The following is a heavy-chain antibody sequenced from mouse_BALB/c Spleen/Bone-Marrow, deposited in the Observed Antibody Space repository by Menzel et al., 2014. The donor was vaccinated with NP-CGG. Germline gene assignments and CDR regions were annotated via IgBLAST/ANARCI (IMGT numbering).Heavy chain of an antibody. V-gene: IGHV14-3*02. CDR3: ATDSSGYLDY. D-gene: IGHD3-2*01. CDR2: IDPANGNT. J-gene: IGHJ2*01. CDR1: GFNIKDTY. Sequence: EVQVVESGAELVKPGASVKLSCTASGFNIKDTYMHWVKQRPEQGLEWIGRIDPANGNTKYDPKFQGKATITADTSSNTAYLQLSSLTSEDTAVYYCATDSSGYLDYWGQGTTPTVSS.